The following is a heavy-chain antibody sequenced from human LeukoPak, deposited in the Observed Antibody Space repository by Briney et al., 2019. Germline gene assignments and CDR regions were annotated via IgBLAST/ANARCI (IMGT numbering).Heavy chain of an antibody. D-gene: IGHD2-15*01. V-gene: IGHV3-7*01. Sequence: GGSLRLSCAASGFTFSGYLMSWVRQAPGKGLEWVANIKEEGSEKYYVDSVKGRFIISRDNAKNSLYLQMNSLRAEDTAVYYCARDSSAAPHSYWGQGSLVTVFS. J-gene: IGHJ4*02. CDR1: GFTFSGYL. CDR2: IKEEGSEK. CDR3: ARDSSAAPHSY.